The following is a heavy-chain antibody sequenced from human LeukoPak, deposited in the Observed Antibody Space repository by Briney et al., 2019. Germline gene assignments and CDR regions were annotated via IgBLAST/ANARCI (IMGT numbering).Heavy chain of an antibody. V-gene: IGHV1-46*01. J-gene: IGHJ4*02. D-gene: IGHD1-26*01. Sequence: ASGTVSCKASGYTFTSYYMHWVRQAPGQGLEWMGIINPSGGSTSYAQKFQGRVTMTRDTSISTAYMELSRLSSDDTAVYYCARLYSGSSGSYFDYWGQGTLVTVSS. CDR3: ARLYSGSSGSYFDY. CDR1: GYTFTSYY. CDR2: INPSGGST.